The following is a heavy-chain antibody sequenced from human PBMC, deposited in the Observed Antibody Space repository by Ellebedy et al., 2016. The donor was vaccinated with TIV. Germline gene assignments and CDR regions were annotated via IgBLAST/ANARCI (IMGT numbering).Heavy chain of an antibody. CDR2: INPNNGGT. Sequence: ASVKVSXXASGYSFIGYYMHWVRQAPGQGLEWMGRINPNNGGTNSAQKFQGRVTMTRDASISTAYTELSRLRSDDTAVYYCVTRGYSGYDYFDYWGQGTLVTVSS. D-gene: IGHD5-12*01. V-gene: IGHV1-2*06. CDR1: GYSFIGYY. J-gene: IGHJ4*02. CDR3: VTRGYSGYDYFDY.